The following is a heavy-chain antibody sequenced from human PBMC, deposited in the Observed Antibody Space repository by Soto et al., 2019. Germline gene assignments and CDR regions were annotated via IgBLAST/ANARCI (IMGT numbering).Heavy chain of an antibody. CDR2: ISYDGSNK. D-gene: IGHD6-13*01. Sequence: QVQLVESGGGVVQPGRSLRLSCAASGFTFSSYAMHWVRQAPGKGLEWVAVISYDGSNKYYADSVKGRFTISRDNSKNTLYLQMNSLRAEYTAVYYCARVGSSSSIYYYYGMDVWGQGTTVTVSS. J-gene: IGHJ6*02. CDR1: GFTFSSYA. CDR3: ARVGSSSSIYYYYGMDV. V-gene: IGHV3-30-3*01.